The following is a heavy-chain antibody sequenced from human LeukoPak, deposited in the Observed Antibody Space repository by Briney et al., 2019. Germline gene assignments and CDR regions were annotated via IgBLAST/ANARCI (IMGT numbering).Heavy chain of an antibody. D-gene: IGHD2-2*02. CDR3: AREGEEYQLLYWDY. CDR2: IKQDGSEK. Sequence: ETLSLTCTVSGGSISSSSCYWGWVRQAPGKGLEWVANIKQDGSEKYYVDSVKGRFTISRDNAKNSLYLQMNSLRAEDTAVYYCAREGEEYQLLYWDYWGQGTLVTVSS. CDR1: GGSISSSSCY. V-gene: IGHV3-7*01. J-gene: IGHJ4*02.